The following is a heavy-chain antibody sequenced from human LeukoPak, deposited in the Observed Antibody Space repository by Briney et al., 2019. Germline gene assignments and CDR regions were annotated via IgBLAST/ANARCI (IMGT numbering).Heavy chain of an antibody. D-gene: IGHD6-13*01. CDR1: GGTFSSYA. V-gene: IGHV1-69*05. Sequence: SVKVSCKASGGTFSSYAISWARQAPGQGLEWMGGIIPIFGTANYAQKFQGRVTITTDESTSTAYMELSSLRSEDTAVYYCARGLVYSSSWLSFYYYYYMDVWGKGTTVTVSS. CDR2: IIPIFGTA. J-gene: IGHJ6*03. CDR3: ARGLVYSSSWLSFYYYYYMDV.